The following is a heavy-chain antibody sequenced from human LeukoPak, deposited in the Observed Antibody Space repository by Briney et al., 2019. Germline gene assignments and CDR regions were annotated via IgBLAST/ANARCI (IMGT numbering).Heavy chain of an antibody. J-gene: IGHJ4*02. CDR3: ARAGLGSAAGALPTDY. Sequence: GGSLRLSCAASGFTFSSYWMSWVRQSPGKGLEWVANIKQDGSEKYYVDSVKGRFTISRDNAKNSLYLQMNSLRAEDTAVYYCARAGLGSAAGALPTDYWGQGTLVTVSS. CDR1: GFTFSSYW. V-gene: IGHV3-7*01. D-gene: IGHD6-13*01. CDR2: IKQDGSEK.